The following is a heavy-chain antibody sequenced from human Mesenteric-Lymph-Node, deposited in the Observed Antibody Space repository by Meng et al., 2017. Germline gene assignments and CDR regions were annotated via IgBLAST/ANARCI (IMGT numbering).Heavy chain of an antibody. Sequence: QGQLKESGPGLVKHSQTLSLTCTVSGGSVSSGGYYWTWIRQHPGKGLEWFGHIYYSGSTFYNPSLKRRVIISIDTSKNQFSLNLRSVTAADTAVYYCARVTYDDSRGYYGTDYWGQGILVTVSS. CDR3: ARVTYDDSRGYYGTDY. CDR2: IYYSGST. D-gene: IGHD3-3*01. V-gene: IGHV4-31*03. J-gene: IGHJ4*02. CDR1: GGSVSSGGYY.